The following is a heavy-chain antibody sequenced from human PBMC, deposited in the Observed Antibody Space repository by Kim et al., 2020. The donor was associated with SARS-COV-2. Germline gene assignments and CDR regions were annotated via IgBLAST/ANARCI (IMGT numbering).Heavy chain of an antibody. J-gene: IGHJ5*02. CDR3: ARGGKYSSGWGYWFDP. Sequence: VKGRFTISRDNSKNTLYLQMNRLRAEDTAVYYCARGGKYSSGWGYWFDPWGQGTLVTVSS. V-gene: IGHV3-53*01. D-gene: IGHD6-19*01.